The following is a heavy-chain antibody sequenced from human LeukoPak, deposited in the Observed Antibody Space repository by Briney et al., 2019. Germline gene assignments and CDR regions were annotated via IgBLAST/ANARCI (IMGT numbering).Heavy chain of an antibody. Sequence: GSLRLSCAASGFTFSAYYMSWIRQAPGKGLEWVSYISTTGNTIYYADSVKGRFTISRDNAKNSLYLQMNSLRAEDTAVYYCARVSSTAFDHWGQGTLVTVSS. CDR3: ARVSSTAFDH. CDR2: ISTTGNTI. D-gene: IGHD2-21*02. J-gene: IGHJ4*02. CDR1: GFTFSAYY. V-gene: IGHV3-11*01.